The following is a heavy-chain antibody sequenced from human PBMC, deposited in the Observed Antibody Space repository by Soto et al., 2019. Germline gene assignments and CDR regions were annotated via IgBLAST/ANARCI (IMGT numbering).Heavy chain of an antibody. Sequence: EVQLLESGGILVHPGGSLRLSCAASGFTFSSYAMTWVRQAPGKGLEWVSAISGSGGSTYYADSVKGRFTISRDNSKNTLYLQMNSLRAEDTAVYYCAKDPLYCSSTSCYTGWFDPWGQGTLVTVSS. J-gene: IGHJ5*02. V-gene: IGHV3-23*01. D-gene: IGHD2-2*02. CDR3: AKDPLYCSSTSCYTGWFDP. CDR1: GFTFSSYA. CDR2: ISGSGGST.